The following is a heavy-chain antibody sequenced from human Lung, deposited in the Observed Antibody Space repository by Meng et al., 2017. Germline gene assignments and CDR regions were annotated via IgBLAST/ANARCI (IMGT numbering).Heavy chain of an antibody. J-gene: IGHJ4*02. D-gene: IGHD6-19*01. CDR3: VRRTYSSGWYFDY. Sequence: QVELQQWGAGLLKPSGTLSLTCAVYGGSFSGYYWSWIRQPPGKELEWIGEIIGSGSTNYNPSLKSRVTISVDTSKNQFSLRVTSVTAADRAVYYCVRRTYSSGWYFDYWGQGTLVTVSS. CDR2: IIGSGST. CDR1: GGSFSGYY. V-gene: IGHV4-34*02.